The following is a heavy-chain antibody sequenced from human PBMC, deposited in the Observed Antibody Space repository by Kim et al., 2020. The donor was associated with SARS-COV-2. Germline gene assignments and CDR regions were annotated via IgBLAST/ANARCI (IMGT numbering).Heavy chain of an antibody. V-gene: IGHV1-2*02. D-gene: IGHD3-22*01. CDR3: ASISPSYDSSGYYFDY. CDR1: GYTFTGYY. Sequence: ASVKVSCKASGYTFTGYYMHWVRQAPGQGLEWMGWINPNSGGTNYAQKFQGRVTMTRDTSISTAYMELSRLRSDDTAVYYCASISPSYDSSGYYFDYWGQGTLVTVSS. J-gene: IGHJ4*02. CDR2: INPNSGGT.